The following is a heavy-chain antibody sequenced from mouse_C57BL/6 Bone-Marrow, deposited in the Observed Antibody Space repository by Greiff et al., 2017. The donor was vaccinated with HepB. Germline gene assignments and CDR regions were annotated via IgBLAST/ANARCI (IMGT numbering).Heavy chain of an antibody. CDR2: IHPNSGST. J-gene: IGHJ3*01. CDR1: GYTLTSYW. Sequence: VQLQQSGAELVKPGASVKLSCKASGYTLTSYWMHWVKQRPGQGLEWIGMIHPNSGSTNYNEKFKSKATLTVDKSSSTAYMQLSSLTSEDSAVYYCARRPFGSGAYWGQGTLVTVSA. CDR3: ARRPFGSGAY. V-gene: IGHV1-64*01. D-gene: IGHD1-1*01.